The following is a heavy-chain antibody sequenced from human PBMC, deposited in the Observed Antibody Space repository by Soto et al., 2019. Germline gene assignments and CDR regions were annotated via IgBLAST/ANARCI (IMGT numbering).Heavy chain of an antibody. CDR3: AHRRAGPPNV. D-gene: IGHD2-8*01. Sequence: QITLKESGPTLMKPTQTLTLTCTLSGVSLTSTGVGVDWIRQPPGKALEWLALIYWDDDIRSSPSLKNRLTITKDISKNPVVLTLTNMDPVDTATYYCAHRRAGPPNVGGQGSLVTVSS. V-gene: IGHV2-5*02. J-gene: IGHJ4*02. CDR2: IYWDDDI. CDR1: GVSLTSTGVG.